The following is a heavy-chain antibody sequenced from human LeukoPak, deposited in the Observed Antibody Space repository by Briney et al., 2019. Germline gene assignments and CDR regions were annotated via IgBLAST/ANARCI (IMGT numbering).Heavy chain of an antibody. D-gene: IGHD4/OR15-4a*01. V-gene: IGHV4-59*08. J-gene: IGHJ4*02. CDR3: ARLVDGANTRVDS. CDR1: RGSLSPDH. Sequence: SVTLSLTCTVSRGSLSPDHCAWIRQPPGKGLEWLGYIFYTGRARYNPSLEGRATLTVDMSKNQVSLKLRSVAAADTATYYCARLVDGANTRVDSWGQGTLVTVSS. CDR2: IFYTGRA.